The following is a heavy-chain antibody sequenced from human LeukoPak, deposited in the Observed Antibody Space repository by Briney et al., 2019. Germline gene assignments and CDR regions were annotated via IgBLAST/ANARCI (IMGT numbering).Heavy chain of an antibody. CDR2: IYSEGST. D-gene: IGHD3-9*01. CDR3: ATVGILSGYYPGMFDY. CDR1: EFTVSSNY. V-gene: IGHV3-53*01. J-gene: IGHJ4*02. Sequence: GGSLRLSCAASEFTVSSNYMSWVRQAPGKGLEWVSEIYSEGSTYYADHVRRRFTTSRDTFKNTLYLQMNCLNAEDTAVYYCATVGILSGYYPGMFDYWGQGTLVTVSS.